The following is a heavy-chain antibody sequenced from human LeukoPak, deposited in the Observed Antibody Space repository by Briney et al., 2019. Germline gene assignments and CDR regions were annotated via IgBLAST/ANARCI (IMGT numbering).Heavy chain of an antibody. CDR3: ARSKLGSFDYFDY. D-gene: IGHD6-13*01. V-gene: IGHV3-23*01. Sequence: PGGSLRLSCAASGFTFSSYAMSWVRQAPGKGREWVSAISGSGGSTYYADSVKGRFTISRENAKNSLYLQMNSLRAGDTAVYYCARSKLGSFDYFDYWGQGTLVTVSS. J-gene: IGHJ4*02. CDR2: ISGSGGST. CDR1: GFTFSSYA.